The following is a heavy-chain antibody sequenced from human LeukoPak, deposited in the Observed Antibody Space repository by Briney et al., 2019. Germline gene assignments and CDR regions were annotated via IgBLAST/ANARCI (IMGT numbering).Heavy chain of an antibody. CDR2: INSDGSGA. D-gene: IGHD1-14*01. CDR3: TTHRPYNAD. CDR1: GFTFSTYY. Sequence: GGSLRLSCAASGFTFSTYYIHWVRQTPRKGLEWVSRINSDGSGANYADSVKGRFTISRDNAKNTVYLQMNSLRAEDTGVYHCTTHRPYNADWGQGTLVTVSS. V-gene: IGHV3-74*01. J-gene: IGHJ4*02.